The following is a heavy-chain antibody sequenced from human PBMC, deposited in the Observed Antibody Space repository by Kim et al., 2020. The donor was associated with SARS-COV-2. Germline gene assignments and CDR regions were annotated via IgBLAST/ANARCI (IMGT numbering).Heavy chain of an antibody. V-gene: IGHV3-73*01. CDR2: T. CDR3: ARRGGSDAFDV. Sequence: TAYAGSVKGRFTVSRDDSKTTAYLHMKSLKAEDTAVYYCARRGGSDAFDVWGRGTMVIVSA. J-gene: IGHJ3*01. D-gene: IGHD3-16*01.